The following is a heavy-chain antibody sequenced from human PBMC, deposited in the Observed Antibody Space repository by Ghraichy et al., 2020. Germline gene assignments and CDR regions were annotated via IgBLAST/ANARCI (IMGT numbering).Heavy chain of an antibody. D-gene: IGHD6-6*01. Sequence: SETLSLTCTVSGGSISSYYWSWIRQPPGKGLEWIGYIYTSGSTNYNPSLKSRVTISVDTSKNQFSLKLSSVTAADTAVYYCARGIAARRNYNWFDPWGQGTLVTVSS. CDR1: GGSISSYY. J-gene: IGHJ5*02. CDR3: ARGIAARRNYNWFDP. V-gene: IGHV4-4*09. CDR2: IYTSGST.